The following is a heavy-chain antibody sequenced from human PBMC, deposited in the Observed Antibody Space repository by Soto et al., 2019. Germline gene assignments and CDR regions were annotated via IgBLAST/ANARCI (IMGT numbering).Heavy chain of an antibody. V-gene: IGHV3-21*01. Sequence: GGSLRLSCAASGFTFSSYSMNWVRQAPGKGLEWVSSISSSSSNIYYADSVKGRFTISRDNSKNTLYLQMNSLRAEDTAVYYCARVTYYDSSGYYRHYYYYYGMDVWGQGTTVTVSS. D-gene: IGHD3-22*01. CDR2: ISSSSSNI. CDR3: ARVTYYDSSGYYRHYYYYYGMDV. J-gene: IGHJ6*02. CDR1: GFTFSSYS.